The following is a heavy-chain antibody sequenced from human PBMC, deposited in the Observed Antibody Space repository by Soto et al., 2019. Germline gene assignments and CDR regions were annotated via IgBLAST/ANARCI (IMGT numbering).Heavy chain of an antibody. CDR1: GGTFSSYA. Sequence: QVQLVQSGAEVKKPGSSVKVSCKASGGTFSSYAISWVRQAPGQGLEGMGGIIPIFGTANYAPKFQGGVTITGDESTGTVYTEMSSLRSEDTAVDYCASKGDIMTGQPLLPWGWFDPWGQGTLVTVSS. J-gene: IGHJ5*02. V-gene: IGHV1-69*01. CDR3: ASKGDIMTGQPLLPWGWFDP. CDR2: IIPIFGTA. D-gene: IGHD3-9*01.